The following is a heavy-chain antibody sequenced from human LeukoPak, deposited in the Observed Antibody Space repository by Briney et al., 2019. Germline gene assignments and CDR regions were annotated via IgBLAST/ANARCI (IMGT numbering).Heavy chain of an antibody. CDR2: IYYSGST. Sequence: PSETLSLTCTVSGGSISSSSYYWAWIRQPPGKGLEWIGSIYYSGSTYYNPSLKSRVTISVDTSKNQFSLKLSSVTAADTAVYYCAMQLAVAGREPQHWGQGTLVTVSS. D-gene: IGHD6-19*01. CDR3: AMQLAVAGREPQH. J-gene: IGHJ1*01. CDR1: GGSISSSSYY. V-gene: IGHV4-39*01.